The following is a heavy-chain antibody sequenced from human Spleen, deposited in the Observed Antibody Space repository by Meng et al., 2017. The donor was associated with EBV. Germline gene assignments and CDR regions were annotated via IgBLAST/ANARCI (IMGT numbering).Heavy chain of an antibody. CDR3: ASESGRGFTPDY. D-gene: IGHD3-10*01. CDR2: LIPMSDAP. V-gene: IGHV1-69*13. Sequence: QVQLFQSGAEVKKPGASVKVSCQASGYSFTRYAIHWVRQAPGQRPEWMGGLIPMSDAPYYAQKFEGRVTITADESTSTHYMHLSGLRSDDTAVYYCASESGRGFTPDYWGQGTLVTVSS. CDR1: GYSFTRYA. J-gene: IGHJ4*02.